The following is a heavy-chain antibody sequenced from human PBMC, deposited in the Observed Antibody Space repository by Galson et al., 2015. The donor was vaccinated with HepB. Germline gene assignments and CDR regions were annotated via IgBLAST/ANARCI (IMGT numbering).Heavy chain of an antibody. V-gene: IGHV1-3*01. CDR1: GYTFTSYA. D-gene: IGHD5-18*01. J-gene: IGHJ3*02. Sequence: SVKVSCKASGYTFTSYAMHWVRQAPGQRLEWMGWMNAGNGNTKYSQKFQGRVTITRDTSASTAYMHLISLRSEDTAIYYCARARIQLWSDDAFDIWGQGTMVTVSS. CDR3: ARARIQLWSDDAFDI. CDR2: MNAGNGNT.